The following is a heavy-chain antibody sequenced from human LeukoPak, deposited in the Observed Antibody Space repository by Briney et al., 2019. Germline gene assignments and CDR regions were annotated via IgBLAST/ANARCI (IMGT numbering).Heavy chain of an antibody. CDR1: GFTFSTYW. Sequence: GGSLRLSCAASGFTFSTYWMSWVRQAPGKGLEWVANIKQDGSEKYYVDSVKGRFTISRDNAKNSLYLQMNSLRAEDTAVYYCARDGWELPPLFDYWGQGTLVTVSS. D-gene: IGHD1-26*01. V-gene: IGHV3-7*01. J-gene: IGHJ4*02. CDR3: ARDGWELPPLFDY. CDR2: IKQDGSEK.